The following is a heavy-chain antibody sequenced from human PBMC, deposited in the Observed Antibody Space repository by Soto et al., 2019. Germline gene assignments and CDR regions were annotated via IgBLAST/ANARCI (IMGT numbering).Heavy chain of an antibody. V-gene: IGHV2-5*02. Sequence: QITLKESGPALVKPTQTLTLTCTFSGFSISSSGVGVGWIRQPPGKALEWLALIYWDDDRWFSPSLQRRLTVTKDTSKNQVVLTMTNVAPVDTATYYCAYRSAYCHFQNCNGSYAMDVWGQGSTVTVS. CDR3: AYRSAYCHFQNCNGSYAMDV. CDR2: IYWDDDR. CDR1: GFSISSSGVG. J-gene: IGHJ6*02. D-gene: IGHD2-21*01.